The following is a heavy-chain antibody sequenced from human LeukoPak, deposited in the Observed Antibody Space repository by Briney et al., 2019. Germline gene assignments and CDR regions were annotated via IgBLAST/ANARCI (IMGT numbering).Heavy chain of an antibody. D-gene: IGHD6-13*01. CDR1: GYSFTCYW. Sequence: GESLKISCTGSGYSFTCYWIGWARQTPGKGLEWMGRIYLGGCDTRYSPSFQRQVPISADKSISTAYLQLSSLKASDTAMYYYATCLYSSPRENAFDNWGQGTMVTVSS. J-gene: IGHJ3*02. CDR2: IYLGGCDT. CDR3: ATCLYSSPRENAFDN. V-gene: IGHV5-51*01.